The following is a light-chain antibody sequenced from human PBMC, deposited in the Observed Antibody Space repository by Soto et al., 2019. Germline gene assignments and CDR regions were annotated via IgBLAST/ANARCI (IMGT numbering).Light chain of an antibody. J-gene: IGKJ5*01. CDR1: RSVSGSY. CDR2: SAS. V-gene: IGKV3-20*01. Sequence: EIVLTQSPGTLSLSPGERVTFSCRASRSVSGSYLAWYQQKPGQAPRVLIYSASLRATGIPDRFSGSGSGTDFSLTISRLEPEDFAVYYCQQYGSSPITFGQGTRLEIK. CDR3: QQYGSSPIT.